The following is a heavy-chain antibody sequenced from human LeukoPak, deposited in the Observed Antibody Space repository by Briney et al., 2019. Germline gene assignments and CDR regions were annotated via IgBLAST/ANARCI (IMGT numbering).Heavy chain of an antibody. V-gene: IGHV3-21*04. CDR2: ISSSSSYI. CDR1: GFTFSSYS. Sequence: PGGSLRLSCAASGFTFSSYSMNWVRQAPGKGLEWVSSISSSSSYIYYADSVKGRFTISRDNAKNSLYLQMNSLRAEDTAWYYCAKEGGLRGAAAGNFDYWGQGTLVTVSS. CDR3: AKEGGLRGAAAGNFDY. J-gene: IGHJ4*02. D-gene: IGHD6-13*01.